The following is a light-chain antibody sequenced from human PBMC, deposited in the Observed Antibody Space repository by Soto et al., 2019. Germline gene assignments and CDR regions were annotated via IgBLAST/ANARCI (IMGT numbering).Light chain of an antibody. Sequence: EIVLTQSPGTLSLSPGERATLSCRSSQSVNSNYLAWYQQKPGQAPMLLIYSASSRATGIPDRFSGSGSGTDYTLTISRLEPEDSAVYYCQQYGYSFWTFGQGTKVDIK. CDR2: SAS. CDR1: QSVNSNY. CDR3: QQYGYSFWT. J-gene: IGKJ1*01. V-gene: IGKV3-20*01.